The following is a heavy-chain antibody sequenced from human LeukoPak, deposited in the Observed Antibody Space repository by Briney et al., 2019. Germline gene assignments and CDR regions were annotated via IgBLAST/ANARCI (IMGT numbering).Heavy chain of an antibody. V-gene: IGHV4-34*01. CDR3: ARPRTRYYDFWSGYVH. CDR1: GGSFSGYY. Sequence: SETLSLTCAVYGGSFSGYYWSWIRQPPGKGLEWIGEINHSGSTNYNPSLKSRVTISVDTSKNQFSLKLSSVTAADTAAYYCARPRTRYYDFWSGYVHWGQGTPVTVSS. CDR2: INHSGST. D-gene: IGHD3-3*01. J-gene: IGHJ4*02.